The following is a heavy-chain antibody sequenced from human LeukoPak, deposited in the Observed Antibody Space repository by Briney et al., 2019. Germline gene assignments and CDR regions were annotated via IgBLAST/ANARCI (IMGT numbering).Heavy chain of an antibody. J-gene: IGHJ3*02. V-gene: IGHV4-39*07. CDR2: LYYIGST. CDR3: ARDSSGWYNAFDI. CDR1: VGSISSNNYF. D-gene: IGHD6-19*01. Sequence: SETLSLTCTVSVGSISSNNYFWGWIRQPPGKGLEWIGSLYYIGSTYYNPSLKSRVTISVDTSKNQFSLKLSSVTAADTAVYYCARDSSGWYNAFDIWGQGTMVTVSS.